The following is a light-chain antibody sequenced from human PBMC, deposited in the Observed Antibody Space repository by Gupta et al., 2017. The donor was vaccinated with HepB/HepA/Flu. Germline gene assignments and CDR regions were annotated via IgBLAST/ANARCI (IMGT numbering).Light chain of an antibody. J-gene: IGKJ1*01. CDR1: QSISTW. Sequence: DIQMTQYPSTLSASVGDRVTITCRASQSISTWLAWYQQKPGKAPKLLIYQTSNLEIGVPSRFRGGGSGTEFTLTISSLQPDDSATYYCQQYNSNSRTFGQGTKVEI. CDR2: QTS. CDR3: QQYNSNSRT. V-gene: IGKV1-5*03.